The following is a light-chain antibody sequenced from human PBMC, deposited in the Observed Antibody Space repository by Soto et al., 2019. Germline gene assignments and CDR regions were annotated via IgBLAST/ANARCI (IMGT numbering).Light chain of an antibody. J-gene: IGKJ1*01. CDR1: QSVSSSS. V-gene: IGKV3-20*01. CDR2: GAS. Sequence: EIVLTQSPGTLSLSPGAGATLSCRASQSVSSSSLAWYQQKPGQAPRLLIFGASYRATGIPDRFSGSWSGTDGTITVSSLQPEDCETYYCLQDHDDSWTFGQGTKVDIK. CDR3: LQDHDDSWT.